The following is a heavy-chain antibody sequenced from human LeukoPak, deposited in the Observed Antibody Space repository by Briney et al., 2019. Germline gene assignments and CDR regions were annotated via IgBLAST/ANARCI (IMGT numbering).Heavy chain of an antibody. CDR1: GFTFSSYW. V-gene: IGHV3-7*01. Sequence: GGSLRLSCAASGFTFSSYWMSWVRQAPGKGLEWVANIKQDGSEKYYVDSVKGRFTISRDNAKNSLYLQMNSLRAEDTAVYYCANHPSQYSSSWYNWFDPWGQGTLVTVSS. CDR2: IKQDGSEK. J-gene: IGHJ5*02. CDR3: ANHPSQYSSSWYNWFDP. D-gene: IGHD6-13*01.